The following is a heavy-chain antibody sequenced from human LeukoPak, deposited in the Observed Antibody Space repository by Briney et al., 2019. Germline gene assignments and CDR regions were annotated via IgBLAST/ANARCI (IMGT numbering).Heavy chain of an antibody. CDR2: IYSGGNT. J-gene: IGHJ4*02. Sequence: PGGSLRLSCAASGFTVSSNYMSWVRQAPGKGLEWVSVIYSGGNTYYADSVKGRFTISRDNSKNTLYLQMNSLRAEDTAVYYCARSRIVGVSGYFDYWGQGTLVTVSS. V-gene: IGHV3-53*01. CDR3: ARSRIVGVSGYFDY. D-gene: IGHD1-26*01. CDR1: GFTVSSNY.